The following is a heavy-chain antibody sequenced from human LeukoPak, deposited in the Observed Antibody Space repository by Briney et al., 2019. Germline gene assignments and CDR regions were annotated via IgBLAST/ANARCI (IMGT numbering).Heavy chain of an antibody. CDR2: ISGSGGST. CDR3: AKDPRYSSGWYGGYFDY. D-gene: IGHD6-19*01. V-gene: IGHV3-23*01. J-gene: IGHJ4*02. CDR1: GFTFSSYA. Sequence: GGSLRLSCAASGFTFSSYAMSWVRQAPGKGLEGVSAISGSGGSTYYADSVKGRFTISRDNSKNTLYLQMNSLRAEDTAVYYCAKDPRYSSGWYGGYFDYWGQGTLVTVSS.